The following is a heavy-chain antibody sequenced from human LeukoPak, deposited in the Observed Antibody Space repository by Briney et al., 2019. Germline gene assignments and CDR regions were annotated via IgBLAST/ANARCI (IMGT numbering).Heavy chain of an antibody. CDR2: IYYSGST. Sequence: SETLSLTCTVSGGSISSSSYYWGWIRQPPGEGLEWIGSIYYSGSTYYNPSLKSRVTISVDTSKNQFSLKLSSVTAADTAVYYCARGTKFDYWGQGTLVTVSS. V-gene: IGHV4-39*07. D-gene: IGHD3-3*01. J-gene: IGHJ4*02. CDR1: GGSISSSSYY. CDR3: ARGTKFDY.